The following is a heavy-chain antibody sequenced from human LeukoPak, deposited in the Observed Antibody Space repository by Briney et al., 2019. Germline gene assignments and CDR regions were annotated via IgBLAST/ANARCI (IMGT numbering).Heavy chain of an antibody. Sequence: ASVKVSCKASGYTFTSYGIIWVRQAPGQGLEWMGWISAYNGNTNYAQKLQGRVTMTTDTSTSTAYMELRSLRSDDTAVYYCARMVYSYGFTDAFDIWGQGTMVTVSS. CDR2: ISAYNGNT. V-gene: IGHV1-18*01. D-gene: IGHD5-18*01. CDR1: GYTFTSYG. CDR3: ARMVYSYGFTDAFDI. J-gene: IGHJ3*02.